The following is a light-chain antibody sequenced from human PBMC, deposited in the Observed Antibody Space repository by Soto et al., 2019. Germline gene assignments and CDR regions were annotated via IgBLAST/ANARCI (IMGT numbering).Light chain of an antibody. Sequence: DIQMTQSPSSASASVGDRVTITCRASQGVSTWLAWYQQKPGKAPNLLIYTASSLQSGVPSRFSGSGSGTDFTLTISSLQPADFATYYCQQTTTFPLTFGGGTKVEI. CDR1: QGVSTW. V-gene: IGKV1D-12*01. CDR3: QQTTTFPLT. CDR2: TAS. J-gene: IGKJ4*01.